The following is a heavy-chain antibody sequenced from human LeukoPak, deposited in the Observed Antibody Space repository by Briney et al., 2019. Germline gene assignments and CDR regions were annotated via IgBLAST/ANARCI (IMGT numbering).Heavy chain of an antibody. CDR2: ISYSGDT. CDR1: GGSISSYY. J-gene: IGHJ4*02. V-gene: IGHV4-59*12. CDR3: ARGPPPDFDC. Sequence: SSETLSLTCTVSGGSISSYYWTWIRQPPGKGLEWIGYISYSGDTNYNPSLKSRVAMSVDTSKNQFSLKLNSMTAADTAVYYCARGPPPDFDCWGQGTLVTVSS.